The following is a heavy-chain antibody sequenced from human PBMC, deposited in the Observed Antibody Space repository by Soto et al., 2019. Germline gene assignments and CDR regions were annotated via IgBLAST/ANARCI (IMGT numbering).Heavy chain of an antibody. D-gene: IGHD4-17*01. CDR2: IYYSGST. CDR3: ARVNYGDYYYGMDV. CDR1: GGSISSGGYY. Sequence: SETLSLTCTVSGGSISSGGYYWSWIRQHPGKGLEWIGYIYYSGSTYYNPSLKSRVTISVDTSKNQFSLKLSSVTAADTAVYYCARVNYGDYYYGMDVWGQGTTVTVSS. V-gene: IGHV4-31*03. J-gene: IGHJ6*02.